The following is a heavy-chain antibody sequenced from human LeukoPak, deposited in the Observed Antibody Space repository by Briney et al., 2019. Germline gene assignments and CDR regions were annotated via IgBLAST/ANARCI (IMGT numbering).Heavy chain of an antibody. CDR3: VMNWGTGRTLDY. CDR2: INHSGST. D-gene: IGHD7-27*01. Sequence: SETLSLTCAVYGGSFSSYYWIWIRQPPGKGLEWIGEINHSGSTNYNPSLKSRVTISVDTSKNQFSLKLSSVTAADTAVYYCVMNWGTGRTLDYWGQGTLVTVSS. CDR1: GGSFSSYY. V-gene: IGHV4-34*01. J-gene: IGHJ4*02.